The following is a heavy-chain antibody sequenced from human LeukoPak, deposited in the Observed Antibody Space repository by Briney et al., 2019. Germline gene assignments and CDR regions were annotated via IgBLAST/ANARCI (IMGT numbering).Heavy chain of an antibody. CDR3: AKLVDYCEGRTCFTTYYYTDI. V-gene: IGHV3-30*02. CDR1: GFTFSTFW. Sequence: GGSLRLSCAGAGFTFSTFWMSWVRQAPGKGLEWVTFIRDDGSGEHYADSVKGRFTVSRDHSKNTLYLQMNSLTLEDTAVYYCAKLVDYCEGRTCFTTYYYTDIWGKGTTVTVSS. J-gene: IGHJ6*03. CDR2: IRDDGSGE. D-gene: IGHD4-17*01.